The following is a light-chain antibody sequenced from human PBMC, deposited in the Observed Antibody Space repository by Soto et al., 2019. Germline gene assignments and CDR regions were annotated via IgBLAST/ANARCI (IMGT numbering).Light chain of an antibody. Sequence: QSALTRPASVSGSPGQSITISCTGTEVGAHRFVSWYQQVPGTAPKLLIYEVIKRPSGISPRFSGSKAGNTASLTISGLQADDEADYFCSTYTSASTSFGGGTKVTVL. CDR3: STYTSASTS. J-gene: IGLJ2*01. CDR2: EVI. V-gene: IGLV2-14*01. CDR1: EVGAHRF.